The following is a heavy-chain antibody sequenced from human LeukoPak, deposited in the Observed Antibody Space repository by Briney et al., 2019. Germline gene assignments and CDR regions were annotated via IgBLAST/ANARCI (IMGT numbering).Heavy chain of an antibody. Sequence: PGGSLRLSCAASGFTFSSYAMSWVRQAPGKGLEWVSAISGSGGSTYYADSVKGRFTISRDNAKNTLYLQMNSLRVEDTAVFHCATGPSSNWAALDSWGQGTLVTVSS. CDR2: ISGSGGST. CDR3: ATGPSSNWAALDS. CDR1: GFTFSSYA. J-gene: IGHJ4*02. D-gene: IGHD6-13*01. V-gene: IGHV3-23*01.